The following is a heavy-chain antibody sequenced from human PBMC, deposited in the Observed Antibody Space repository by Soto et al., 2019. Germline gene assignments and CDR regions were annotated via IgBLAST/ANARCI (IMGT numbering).Heavy chain of an antibody. V-gene: IGHV3-23*01. CDR3: AMAGAIATAGAFNY. J-gene: IGHJ4*02. CDR2: ISGSGGST. Sequence: EVQLLESGGGLVQPGGSLRLSCAASGFTFSSYAMSWVRQAPGKGLEWVSAISGSGGSTYYADSVKGRFTISRDSSKNTLDLQMNSPRAEDTAVYYSAMAGAIATAGAFNYWGQGTLVTVSS. CDR1: GFTFSSYA. D-gene: IGHD6-13*01.